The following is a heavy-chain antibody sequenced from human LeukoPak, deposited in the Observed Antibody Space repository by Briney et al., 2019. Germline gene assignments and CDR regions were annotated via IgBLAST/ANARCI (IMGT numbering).Heavy chain of an antibody. Sequence: SETLSLTCTVPGASIRSYYWSWIRQPAGKGLEWIGRIDNSGSTNYNPSLKSRVIMSLDTSNNQFSLKLNSVTAADTAIYYCTRHFDSSGLDYWGQGTLVTVSS. V-gene: IGHV4-4*07. D-gene: IGHD3-22*01. CDR1: GASIRSYY. CDR2: IDNSGST. CDR3: TRHFDSSGLDY. J-gene: IGHJ4*02.